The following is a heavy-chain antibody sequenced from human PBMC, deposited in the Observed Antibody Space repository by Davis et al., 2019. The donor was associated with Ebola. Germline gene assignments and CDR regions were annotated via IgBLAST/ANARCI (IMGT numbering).Heavy chain of an antibody. J-gene: IGHJ4*02. V-gene: IGHV5-51*01. Sequence: PGGSLRLSCKGSGYSFTSYWIGWVRQMPGKGLEWMGIIYPGYSDTRYSPSFQGQVTISADKSISTAYLQWSSLKASDTAMYYCARRYYYDSSGHYYFDYWGQGTLVTVSS. CDR1: GYSFTSYW. CDR2: IYPGYSDT. CDR3: ARRYYYDSSGHYYFDY. D-gene: IGHD3-22*01.